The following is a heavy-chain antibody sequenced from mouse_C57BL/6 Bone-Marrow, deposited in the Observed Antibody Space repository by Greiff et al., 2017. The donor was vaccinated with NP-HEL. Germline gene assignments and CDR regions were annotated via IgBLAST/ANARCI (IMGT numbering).Heavy chain of an antibody. D-gene: IGHD2-5*01. V-gene: IGHV1-81*01. Sequence: LVESGAELARPGASVKLSCKASGYTFTSYGISWVKQRTGQGLEWIGEIYPRSGNTYYNEKFKGKATLTADKSSSTAYMELRSLTSEDSAVYFCARSGIFYYSNYDFAYWGQGTLVTVSA. CDR1: GYTFTSYG. J-gene: IGHJ3*01. CDR2: IYPRSGNT. CDR3: ARSGIFYYSNYDFAY.